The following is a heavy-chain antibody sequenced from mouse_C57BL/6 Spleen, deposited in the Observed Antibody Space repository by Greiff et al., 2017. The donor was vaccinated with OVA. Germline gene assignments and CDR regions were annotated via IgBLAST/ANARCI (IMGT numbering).Heavy chain of an antibody. V-gene: IGHV5-9-1*02. CDR2: ISSGGDYI. CDR3: TRDLIYDGKGYYAMDY. J-gene: IGHJ4*01. CDR1: GFTFSSYA. D-gene: IGHD2-1*01. Sequence: EVQLQESGEGLVKPGGSLKLSCAASGFTFSSYAMSWVRQTPEKRLEWVAYISSGGDYIYYADTVKGRFTISRDNARNTLYLQMSSLKSEDTAMYYCTRDLIYDGKGYYAMDYWGQGTSVTVSS.